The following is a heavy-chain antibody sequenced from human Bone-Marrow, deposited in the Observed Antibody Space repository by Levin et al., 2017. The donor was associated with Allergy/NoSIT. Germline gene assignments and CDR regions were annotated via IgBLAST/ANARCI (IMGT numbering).Heavy chain of an antibody. J-gene: IGHJ6*03. V-gene: IGHV3-21*06. CDR2: ISGSSTYI. CDR1: GFTFSSYS. Sequence: GGSLRLSCAASGFTFSSYSMIWVRQAPGKGLEWVSSISGSSTYIYYADSQKGRFTISRDNVKNSLYLQMNSLRAEDTAVYYCARHYYGSGRPWDYMDVWGKGTTVTVSS. D-gene: IGHD3-10*01. CDR3: ARHYYGSGRPWDYMDV.